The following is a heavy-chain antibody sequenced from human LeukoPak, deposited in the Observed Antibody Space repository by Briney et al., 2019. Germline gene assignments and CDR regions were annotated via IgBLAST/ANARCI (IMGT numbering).Heavy chain of an antibody. D-gene: IGHD2-2*01. V-gene: IGHV3-23*01. Sequence: GGSLRLSCAASGFTFSSYAMSWVRQAPGKGLEWVSAISGSGGSTYYADSVKGRFTISRDNSKNTLYLQMNSLRDEDTAVYYCAKDKDRVPAAIWFDPWGQGTLVTVSS. CDR3: AKDKDRVPAAIWFDP. J-gene: IGHJ5*02. CDR2: ISGSGGST. CDR1: GFTFSSYA.